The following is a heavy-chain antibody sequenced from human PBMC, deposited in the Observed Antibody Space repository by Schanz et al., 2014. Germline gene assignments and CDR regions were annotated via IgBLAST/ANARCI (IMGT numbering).Heavy chain of an antibody. Sequence: QVQLEQSGAEVKKPGASVKVSCKTSGYAFSDYGITWVRQAPGQGLQWMGWISPYTGNTNYAQTLQGRITLTTDTATSTYSMELRGLRSDDTAVYYCARGGGAEDVFDIWGQGTMLTVSS. CDR2: ISPYTGNT. D-gene: IGHD4-17*01. J-gene: IGHJ3*02. CDR1: GYAFSDYG. V-gene: IGHV1-18*01. CDR3: ARGGGAEDVFDI.